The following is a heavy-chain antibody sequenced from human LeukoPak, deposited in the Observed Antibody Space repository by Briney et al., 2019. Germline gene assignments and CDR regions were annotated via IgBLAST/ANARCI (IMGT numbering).Heavy chain of an antibody. J-gene: IGHJ4*02. D-gene: IGHD3-9*01. CDR3: ARATYYDILTTPYYFDY. V-gene: IGHV1-2*02. CDR2: INPNSGGT. CDR1: GYTFTGYY. Sequence: GASVKVSCKASGYTFTGYYMHWVRQAPGQGLEWMGWINPNSGGTNYAQKFQGRVTMTRDTSISTAYMELSRLRSDDTAVYYCARATYYDILTTPYYFDYWGQGTLVTVSS.